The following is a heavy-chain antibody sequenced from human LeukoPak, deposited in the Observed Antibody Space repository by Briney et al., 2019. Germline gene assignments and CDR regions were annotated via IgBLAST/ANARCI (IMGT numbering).Heavy chain of an antibody. CDR2: ISYDGSNK. J-gene: IGHJ4*02. V-gene: IGHV3-30*18. Sequence: GGALRLSRAASGFTFSGYGMHWGCEAPGRGRESGAVISYDGSNKYYADSVKGRFTISRDNTNNTLYLQMNSLRAEDTAVYYCAKGGYQLLLWYFDYWGQGTLVTVSS. CDR1: GFTFSGYG. CDR3: AKGGYQLLLWYFDY. D-gene: IGHD2-2*01.